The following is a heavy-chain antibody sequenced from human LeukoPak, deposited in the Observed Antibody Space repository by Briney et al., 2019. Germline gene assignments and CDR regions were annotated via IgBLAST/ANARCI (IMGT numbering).Heavy chain of an antibody. CDR1: GYSISSGHY. J-gene: IGHJ6*03. V-gene: IGHV4-38-2*01. CDR3: ARGIYYYYYMDV. Sequence: SETLSLTCAVSGYSISSGHYWGWVRQPPGKGLEWIGTIYHSRTTYYNPSLKSRVTISVDTSKKQFSLKLSSVTAADTAVYYCARGIYYYYYMDVWGKGTTVTVSS. CDR2: IYHSRTT.